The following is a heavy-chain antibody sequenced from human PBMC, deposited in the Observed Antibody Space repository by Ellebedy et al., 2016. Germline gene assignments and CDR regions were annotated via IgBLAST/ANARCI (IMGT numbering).Heavy chain of an antibody. CDR1: GFTFSDYF. CDR3: AFNIRRGDGLN. D-gene: IGHD2-21*02. Sequence: GGSLRLSXAASGFTFSDYFMNWIRQAPGKGLEWISYISRSSATIDYADSVKGRFTISRDNAKNSLYLQMNSLRADDTAVYYCAFNIRRGDGLNWGQGTLVSVSS. J-gene: IGHJ4*02. CDR2: ISRSSATI. V-gene: IGHV3-11*01.